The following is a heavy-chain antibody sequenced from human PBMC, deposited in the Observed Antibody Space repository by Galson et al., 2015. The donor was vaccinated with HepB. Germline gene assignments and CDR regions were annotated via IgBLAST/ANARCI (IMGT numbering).Heavy chain of an antibody. D-gene: IGHD2-21*01. Sequence: SETLSLTCSVSGGSISSYYWSWIRQPAGKGLEWIGRIYTGGSTNFNPSLKSRVTMSVDTSKNQFSLKLTSVTAADTAVYYCARDTSILYGMDVWGQGTTVTVSS. V-gene: IGHV4-4*07. J-gene: IGHJ6*02. CDR2: IYTGGST. CDR3: ARDTSILYGMDV. CDR1: GGSISSYY.